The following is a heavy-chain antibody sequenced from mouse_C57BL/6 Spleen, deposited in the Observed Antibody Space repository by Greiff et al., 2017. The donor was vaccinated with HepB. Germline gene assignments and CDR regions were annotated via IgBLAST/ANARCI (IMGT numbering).Heavy chain of an antibody. CDR1: GYTFTSYW. Sequence: QVQLKESGAELVRPGSSVKLSCKASGYTFTSYWMHWVKQRPIQGLEWIGNIDPSDSETPYNQKFKDKATLTVDKSSSTAYMQLSSLTSEDSAVYYCAINWDGDDYWGQGTTLTVSS. V-gene: IGHV1-52*01. CDR3: AINWDGDDY. D-gene: IGHD4-1*02. CDR2: IDPSDSET. J-gene: IGHJ2*01.